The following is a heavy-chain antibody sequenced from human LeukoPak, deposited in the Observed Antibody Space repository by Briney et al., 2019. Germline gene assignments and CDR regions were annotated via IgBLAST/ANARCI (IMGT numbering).Heavy chain of an antibody. J-gene: IGHJ4*02. CDR1: GFTFSSYS. D-gene: IGHD6-19*01. Sequence: PGGSLRLSCAASGFTFSSYSMNWARQAPGKGLEWVSYISSSSSMIYYADSVKGRFTISRDNSKNALYLQMNSLRAEDTAVYYCAKEGATLAGTIDYWGQGTLVTVSS. CDR3: AKEGATLAGTIDY. V-gene: IGHV3-48*01. CDR2: ISSSSSMI.